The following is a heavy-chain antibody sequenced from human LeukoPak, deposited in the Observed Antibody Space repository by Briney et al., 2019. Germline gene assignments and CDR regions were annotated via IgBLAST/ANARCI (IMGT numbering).Heavy chain of an antibody. D-gene: IGHD3-3*01. CDR3: ARGSNFWSGYTIYYFDH. J-gene: IGHJ4*02. Sequence: SETLSLTCAVYDGSFSGYYWSWIRQPPGKGLEWIGEINHSGSTNYNPSLKSRVTISVDTSKNQFSLKLSSVTAADTAVYYCARGSNFWSGYTIYYFDHWGQGTLVTVSS. CDR1: DGSFSGYY. CDR2: INHSGST. V-gene: IGHV4-34*01.